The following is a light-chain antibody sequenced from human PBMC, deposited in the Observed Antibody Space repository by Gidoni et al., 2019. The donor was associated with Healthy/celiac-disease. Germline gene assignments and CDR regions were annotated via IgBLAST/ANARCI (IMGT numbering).Light chain of an antibody. CDR1: SSEVGGYNY. CDR2: DVS. CDR3: SSYTSSSTLKV. V-gene: IGLV2-14*01. Sequence: QSALTQPDSVSGSPVQSITISCTGTSSEVGGYNYVSWYQQHPVKAPNLMIYDVSNRPSGFSNRFSGSKSGNTASLTISGLQAEDEADYYFSSYTSSSTLKVFGTGTKVTVL. J-gene: IGLJ1*01.